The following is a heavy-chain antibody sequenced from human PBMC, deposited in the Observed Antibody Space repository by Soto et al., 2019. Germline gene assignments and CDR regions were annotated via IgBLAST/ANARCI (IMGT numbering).Heavy chain of an antibody. J-gene: IGHJ4*02. D-gene: IGHD2-21*01. V-gene: IGHV1-69*01. CDR3: ATELGDNPASTFDS. Sequence: QVQLVQSGAEVKKPGSSVKVSCKASGVTFSSETISWVRQAPGQGLEWLGGIIPLFGTANYAQKFQGRVTITADESTSTLYIELSSLRSDDTAVYYCATELGDNPASTFDSWGQGTLVTVSS. CDR2: IIPLFGTA. CDR1: GVTFSSET.